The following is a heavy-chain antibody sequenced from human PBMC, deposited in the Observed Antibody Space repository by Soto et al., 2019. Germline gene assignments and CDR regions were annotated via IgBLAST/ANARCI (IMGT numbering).Heavy chain of an antibody. CDR3: ARGYSGYDARYKTPYDYYGMDV. CDR2: IIPIFGTA. Sequence: SVKVSCKASGGTFSSYAISWVRQAPGQGLEWMGGIIPIFGTANYAQKFQGRVTITADESTSTAYMELSSLRSEDTAVYYCARGYSGYDARYKTPYDYYGMDVWGQGTTVTVSS. V-gene: IGHV1-69*13. J-gene: IGHJ6*02. D-gene: IGHD5-12*01. CDR1: GGTFSSYA.